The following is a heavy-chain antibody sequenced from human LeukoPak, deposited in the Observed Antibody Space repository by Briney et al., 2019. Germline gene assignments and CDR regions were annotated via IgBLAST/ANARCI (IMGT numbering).Heavy chain of an antibody. D-gene: IGHD4-17*01. CDR1: GYTFTSYG. J-gene: IGHJ3*02. Sequence: GASVKVSCKASGYTFTSYGISWVRQAPGQGLEWMGWISAYNGNTNYAQKLQGRVTMTTDTSTSTAYMELRSLRSDDTAVYYCARDLHDYGDYGPDAFDMWGQGTMVTVSS. CDR3: ARDLHDYGDYGPDAFDM. V-gene: IGHV1-18*01. CDR2: ISAYNGNT.